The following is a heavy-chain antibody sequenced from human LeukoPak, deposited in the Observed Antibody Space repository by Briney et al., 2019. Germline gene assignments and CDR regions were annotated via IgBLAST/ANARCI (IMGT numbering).Heavy chain of an antibody. V-gene: IGHV3-74*01. J-gene: IGHJ4*02. D-gene: IGHD4-11*01. CDR3: ARDRTVDSNYAFL. CDR1: GFCLFNYR. CDR2: MSSDGSST. Sequence: GGSLRLSCSASGFCLFNYRLHCGRQAPGKGLVWVSHMSSDGSSTSYADSVKGRFTISRDTAKNTLYLQMNSLRAEDTAVYYCARDRTVDSNYAFLWGQGTLVTVSS.